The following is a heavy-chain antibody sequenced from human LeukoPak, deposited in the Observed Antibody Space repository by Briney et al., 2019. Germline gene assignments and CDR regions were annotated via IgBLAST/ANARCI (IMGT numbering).Heavy chain of an antibody. CDR1: GVSISSSNSY. CDR2: IYYSGNT. CDR3: ARQTGSGLFILP. J-gene: IGHJ4*02. Sequence: SETLSLTCTVSGVSISSSNSYWGWIRQPPGKGLEWIGSIYYSGNTYCNASLKSQVSISIDTFKNQFSLKLTSVTAADTAVYYCARQTGSGLFILPGGQGTLVTVSS. V-gene: IGHV4-39*01. D-gene: IGHD3/OR15-3a*01.